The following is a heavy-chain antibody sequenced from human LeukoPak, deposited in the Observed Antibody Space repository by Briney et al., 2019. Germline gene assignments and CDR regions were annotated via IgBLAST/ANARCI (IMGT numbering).Heavy chain of an antibody. V-gene: IGHV1-18*01. D-gene: IGHD3-10*01. CDR2: ISAYNGNT. CDR1: GYTFTSYG. Sequence: ASVKVSCKASGYTFTSYGISWVRQAPGQGLEWMGWISAYNGNTNYAQKLQGRVTMTTDTSTSTAYMELRSLRSDDTAVYYCARDRSPFITMVSGAFDIWGQGTMVTVSS. J-gene: IGHJ3*02. CDR3: ARDRSPFITMVSGAFDI.